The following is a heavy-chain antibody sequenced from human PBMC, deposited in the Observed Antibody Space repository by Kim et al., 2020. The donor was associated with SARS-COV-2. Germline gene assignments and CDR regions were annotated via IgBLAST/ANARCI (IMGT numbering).Heavy chain of an antibody. Sequence: GGSLRLSCAASGFTVSSSCMSWVRRAPGKGLEWVANIKEDGSGTSYEDSVKGRFTISRDNAKNSLYLQMNSLRAEDTAVYYCARKGGPYSRSSRDYYYGMDVWGHGTAVTVSS. V-gene: IGHV3-7*01. CDR3: ARKGGPYSRSSRDYYYGMDV. CDR1: GFTVSSSC. CDR2: IKEDGSGT. D-gene: IGHD6-6*01. J-gene: IGHJ6*02.